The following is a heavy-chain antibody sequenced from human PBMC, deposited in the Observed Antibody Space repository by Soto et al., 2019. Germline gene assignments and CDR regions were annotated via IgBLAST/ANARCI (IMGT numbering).Heavy chain of an antibody. CDR2: IYYSGNT. CDR1: GGSFSGYY. J-gene: IGHJ4*02. Sequence: SETLSLTCAVYGGSFSGYYWSWIRQPPGKGLEWIGYIYYSGNTYYNPSLKSRVTISVDTSKNQFYLKLSSVTAADTAVYYCARSLSVDTAMVYGYWGQGTLVTVS. D-gene: IGHD5-18*01. CDR3: ARSLSVDTAMVYGY. V-gene: IGHV4-34*09.